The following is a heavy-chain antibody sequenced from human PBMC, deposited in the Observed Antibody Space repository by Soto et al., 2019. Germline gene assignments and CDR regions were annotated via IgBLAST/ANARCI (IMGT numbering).Heavy chain of an antibody. J-gene: IGHJ1*01. CDR1: GFTFSSYA. D-gene: IGHD4-17*01. CDR2: ISGSGGST. Sequence: GGSLRLSCAASGFTFSSYAMSWVRQAPGKGLEWVSAISGSGGSTYYADSVKGRFTISRDNSKNTLYLQMNSLRAEDTAVYYCAKDLKAYGDSEYFQHWGQGTLVTVSS. CDR3: AKDLKAYGDSEYFQH. V-gene: IGHV3-23*01.